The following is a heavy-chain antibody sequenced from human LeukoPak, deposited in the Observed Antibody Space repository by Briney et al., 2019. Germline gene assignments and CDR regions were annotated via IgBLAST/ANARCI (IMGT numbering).Heavy chain of an antibody. Sequence: SETLSLTCTVSDDSITIYYWSWIRQPPGKGLEWIGYIYYSGSTNYNPSLKSRVTISVDTSKNQFSLKLSSVTAADTAVYYCARGKGWFDPWGQGTLVTVSS. CDR1: DDSITIYY. J-gene: IGHJ5*02. V-gene: IGHV4-59*01. CDR3: ARGKGWFDP. CDR2: IYYSGST.